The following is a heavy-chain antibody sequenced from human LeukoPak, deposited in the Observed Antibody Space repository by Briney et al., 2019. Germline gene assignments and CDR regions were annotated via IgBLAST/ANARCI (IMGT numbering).Heavy chain of an antibody. Sequence: SGPTLVKPTQTLTLSCTFSGFSLSTSGVSVGWIRQPPGKGLEWIGSIYYSGKTYYNSSLKSRVTISIDTSANLFSLKLNSVTAADTAFDFCARQTGSGLFILPGGQGTLVTVSS. D-gene: IGHD3-10*01. CDR2: IYYSGKT. CDR3: ARQTGSGLFILP. J-gene: IGHJ4*02. CDR1: GFSLSTSGVS. V-gene: IGHV4-39*01.